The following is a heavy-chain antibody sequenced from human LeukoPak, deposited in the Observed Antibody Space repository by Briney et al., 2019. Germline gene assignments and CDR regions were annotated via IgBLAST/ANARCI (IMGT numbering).Heavy chain of an antibody. CDR3: ARDPVAGTGTDT. D-gene: IGHD1-1*01. Sequence: SETLPLTCTVSGDSITDINYYWGWIRQPPRKGLEWIATVYYSATTYSTPSLKSRVSISVDSSTNAFSPKRTSVTAADTAVYYCARDPVAGTGTDTWGQGALVTVSS. J-gene: IGHJ5*02. V-gene: IGHV4-39*07. CDR2: VYYSATT. CDR1: GDSITDINYY.